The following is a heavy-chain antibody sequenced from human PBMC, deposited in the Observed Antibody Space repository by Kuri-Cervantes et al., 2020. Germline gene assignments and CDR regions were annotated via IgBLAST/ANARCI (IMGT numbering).Heavy chain of an antibody. CDR3: ARVAYNWNDVTLDAFDI. CDR1: GFTFDDYG. Sequence: GESLKISCAASGFTFDDYGMSWVRQAPGKGLEWVSSISSSSSYIYYADSVKGRFTISRDNAKNSLYLQMNSLRAEDTAVYYCARVAYNWNDVTLDAFDIWGQGTMVTVSS. D-gene: IGHD1-20*01. V-gene: IGHV3-21*01. CDR2: ISSSSSYI. J-gene: IGHJ3*02.